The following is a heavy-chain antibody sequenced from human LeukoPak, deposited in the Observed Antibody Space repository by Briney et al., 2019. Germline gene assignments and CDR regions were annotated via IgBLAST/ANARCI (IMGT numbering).Heavy chain of an antibody. CDR1: GFTFDDYA. V-gene: IGHV3-9*01. Sequence: GGSLRLSCAASGFTFDDYAMHWVRQAPGKGLEWVSGISWNSGSIGYADSVKGRFSISRDNAKDTLHLQMNSLRVEDTAVYYCAREIIVGATVDYWGQGTLVTVSS. CDR2: ISWNSGSI. CDR3: AREIIVGATVDY. J-gene: IGHJ4*02. D-gene: IGHD1-26*01.